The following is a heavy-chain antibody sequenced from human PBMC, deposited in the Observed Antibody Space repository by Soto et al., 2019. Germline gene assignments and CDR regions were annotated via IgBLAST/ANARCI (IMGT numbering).Heavy chain of an antibody. CDR3: ARTRQRRPVFYVEY. V-gene: IGHV1-69*01. J-gene: IGHJ4*02. D-gene: IGHD1-1*01. CDR2: IIPKYGTT. Sequence: QVQLMQSGAEVTKPGSSVKVSCKASGGPFNTFGISWVRQAPGQGLEWMGGIIPKYGTTNYARRFQGRVTITADESTTTAYMELSSLRHDYTAIYYCARTRQRRPVFYVEYWGQGTPISVTS. CDR1: GGPFNTFG.